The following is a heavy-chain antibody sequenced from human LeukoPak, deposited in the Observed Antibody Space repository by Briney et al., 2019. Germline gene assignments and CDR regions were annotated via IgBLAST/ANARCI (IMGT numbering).Heavy chain of an antibody. CDR2: IWYDGSNK. J-gene: IGHJ6*02. V-gene: IGHV3-33*06. Sequence: GGSLRLSCAASGFTFSIYGMHWVRQAPGKGLEWVAVIWYDGSNKYYADSVKGRFTISRDNSKNTLYLQMNSLRAEDTAVYYCAKGSIAAAGTHYYYYGMDVWGQGTTVTVSS. CDR3: AKGSIAAAGTHYYYYGMDV. CDR1: GFTFSIYG. D-gene: IGHD6-13*01.